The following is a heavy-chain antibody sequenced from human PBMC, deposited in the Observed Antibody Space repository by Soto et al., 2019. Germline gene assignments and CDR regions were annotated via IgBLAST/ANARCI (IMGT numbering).Heavy chain of an antibody. CDR3: ARGGGPYDSSAYYFDS. V-gene: IGHV4-61*08. D-gene: IGHD3-22*01. CDR2: IYYSGNT. Sequence: SSETLSLTCTVSGASVNNGGHYWSWIRQPPGKGLEWLGYIYYSGNTYYNPSFQSRVTMSVDVSKNQFSLRPPSVTAADTAIYYCARGGGPYDSSAYYFDSWGHGALVTVSS. CDR1: GASVNNGGHY. J-gene: IGHJ4*01.